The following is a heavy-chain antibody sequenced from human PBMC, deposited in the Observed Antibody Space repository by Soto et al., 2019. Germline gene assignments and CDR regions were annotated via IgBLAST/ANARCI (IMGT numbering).Heavy chain of an antibody. Sequence: EVHLVESGGGLVQPGRSLRLSCAASGFTFDDFAMHWVRQVPGKGLEWVSSIRWNSGNIVYADSVKGRFTISRDSAKNSLYLQMNSLRAEDTALYYCAKGAVTSIFGYFDYWGQGTLVTVSS. J-gene: IGHJ4*02. V-gene: IGHV3-9*01. CDR1: GFTFDDFA. CDR3: AKGAVTSIFGYFDY. D-gene: IGHD3-3*01. CDR2: IRWNSGNI.